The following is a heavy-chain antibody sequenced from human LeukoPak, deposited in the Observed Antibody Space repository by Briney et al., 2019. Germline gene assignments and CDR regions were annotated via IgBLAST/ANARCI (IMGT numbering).Heavy chain of an antibody. CDR3: AKAYGSNGYYQLPIDF. CDR1: GFTFSSYS. V-gene: IGHV3-21*04. D-gene: IGHD3-22*01. Sequence: GGSLRLSCAASGFTFSSYSMNWVRQAPGKGLEWVSSISSSSSYIYYADSVKGRFTISRDNSRNTLYLQLNALRAEDTAVYYCAKAYGSNGYYQLPIDFWGQGTLVTVSS. CDR2: ISSSSSYI. J-gene: IGHJ4*02.